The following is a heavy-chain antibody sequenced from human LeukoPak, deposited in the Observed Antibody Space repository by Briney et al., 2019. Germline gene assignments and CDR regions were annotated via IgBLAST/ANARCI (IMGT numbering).Heavy chain of an antibody. Sequence: GASVKVSCKASGGTFSSYAISWVRQAPGQGLEWMGGIIPIFGTANYAQKFQGRVTTTTDESTSTAYMELSSLRSEDTAVYYCARAVVTTVTTLASWGQGTLVTVSS. V-gene: IGHV1-69*05. J-gene: IGHJ4*02. D-gene: IGHD4-17*01. CDR3: ARAVVTTVTTLAS. CDR2: IIPIFGTA. CDR1: GGTFSSYA.